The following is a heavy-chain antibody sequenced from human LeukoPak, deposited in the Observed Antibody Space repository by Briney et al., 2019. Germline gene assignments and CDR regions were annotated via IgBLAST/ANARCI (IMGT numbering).Heavy chain of an antibody. J-gene: IGHJ6*03. Sequence: SETLSLTCTVSGGSVSSGTYYWSWIRQPAGKGLEWIGRIYTSGSTNYNPSLKSRVTISVDTSKNQFSLKLSSLTAADTAVYYCARDLYCSSNSCYFYYYYMDVWGKGTTVTVSS. CDR2: IYTSGST. V-gene: IGHV4-61*02. D-gene: IGHD2-2*01. CDR1: GGSVSSGTYY. CDR3: ARDLYCSSNSCYFYYYYMDV.